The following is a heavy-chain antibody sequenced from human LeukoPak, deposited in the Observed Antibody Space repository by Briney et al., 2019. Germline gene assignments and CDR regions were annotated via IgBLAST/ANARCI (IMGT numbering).Heavy chain of an antibody. D-gene: IGHD3-10*01. J-gene: IGHJ4*02. Sequence: GGSLRLSCEASGFSFSTSGVHWVRQAPGKGLEWMAVISKDGRKNHYADSVKGRFTISRDNSKSTLFLQMNSLRPEDTAIYYCARDLLNYGSAYYDVGIFDSWGQGTLVAVSS. CDR1: GFSFSTSG. V-gene: IGHV3-30*04. CDR2: ISKDGRKN. CDR3: ARDLLNYGSAYYDVGIFDS.